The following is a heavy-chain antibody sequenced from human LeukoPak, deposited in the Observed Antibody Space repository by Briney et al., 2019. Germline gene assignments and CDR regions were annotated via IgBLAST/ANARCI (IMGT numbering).Heavy chain of an antibody. CDR1: GITLSGYC. V-gene: IGHV3-74*01. J-gene: IGHJ4*02. D-gene: IGHD3-16*01. CDR3: TRSLMD. CDR2: INFDGSDT. Sequence: GGSLRLSCAASGITLSGYCMHSVRQAPGKGLVWVSRINFDGSDTSYADFVKGRFTISRDNAKNTLFLQMNSLRAEDTAVYYCTRSLMDWGQGIRVTVSS.